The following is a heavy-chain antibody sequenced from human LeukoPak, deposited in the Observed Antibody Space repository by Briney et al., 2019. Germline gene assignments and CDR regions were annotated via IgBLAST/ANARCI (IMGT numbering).Heavy chain of an antibody. CDR1: GYTFTSYA. J-gene: IGHJ4*02. CDR3: AVYCSSTSCHADY. Sequence: ASVTVSCKASGYTFTSYAMHWVRQAPGQGLEWMGRINPNSGGTNYAQKFQGRVTMTRDTSISTAYMELSRLRSDDTAVYYCAVYCSSTSCHADYWGQGTLVTVSS. V-gene: IGHV1-2*06. CDR2: INPNSGGT. D-gene: IGHD2-2*01.